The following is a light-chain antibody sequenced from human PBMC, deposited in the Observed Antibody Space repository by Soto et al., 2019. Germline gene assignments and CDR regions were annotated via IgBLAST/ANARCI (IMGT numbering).Light chain of an antibody. J-gene: IGKJ1*01. Sequence: EIVMTQSPATLSVSPGERATLSCRASQSVSSNLAWYQQKPGQAPRLLIYGASTRATGIPARFSGSRSGTEFTLTISSLQSEEFAVYYCQQYNNWPRTFGQGTKVAIK. CDR3: QQYNNWPRT. CDR2: GAS. V-gene: IGKV3-15*01. CDR1: QSVSSN.